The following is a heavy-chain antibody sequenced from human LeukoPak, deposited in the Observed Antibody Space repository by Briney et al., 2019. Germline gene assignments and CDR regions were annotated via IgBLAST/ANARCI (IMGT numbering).Heavy chain of an antibody. CDR3: ATSTYYYYYGMDV. CDR1: GYSFTSYW. J-gene: IGHJ6*02. CDR2: IYPGDSDT. Sequence: GESLKISCKGSGYSFTSYWIGWVRQMPGKGLEWMGIIYPGDSDTRYSPSFQGQVTISADKSISTAYLEWSSLKASDTAMYYCATSTYYYYYGMDVWGQGTTVTVSS. V-gene: IGHV5-51*01.